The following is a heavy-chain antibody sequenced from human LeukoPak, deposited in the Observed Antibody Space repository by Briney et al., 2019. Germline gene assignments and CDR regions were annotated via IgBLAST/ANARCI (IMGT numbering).Heavy chain of an antibody. J-gene: IGHJ3*02. CDR2: ISSSSSYI. D-gene: IGHD3-3*01. Sequence: GGSLRLSCAASGFTFSSYSMNWVRQAPGKGLEWVSSISSSSSYIYYADSVKGRFTISRDNAKNSLYLQMNSLRAEDTAVYHCARDTWSGYDAFDIWGQGTMVTVSS. V-gene: IGHV3-21*01. CDR3: ARDTWSGYDAFDI. CDR1: GFTFSSYS.